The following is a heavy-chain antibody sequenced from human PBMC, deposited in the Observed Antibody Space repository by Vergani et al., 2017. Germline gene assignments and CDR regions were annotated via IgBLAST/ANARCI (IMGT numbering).Heavy chain of an antibody. J-gene: IGHJ6*03. CDR2: ISSSSSYI. Sequence: VQLVESGGGVVQPGGSLRLSCAASGFTFSSYSMNWVRQAPGKGLEWVSSISSSSSYIYYADSVKGRFTISRDNAKNSLYLQMNSLRAEDTAVYYCARDRRYCSSTSCSHYYYYMDVWGKGTTVTVSS. CDR1: GFTFSSYS. CDR3: ARDRRYCSSTSCSHYYYYMDV. D-gene: IGHD2-2*01. V-gene: IGHV3-21*02.